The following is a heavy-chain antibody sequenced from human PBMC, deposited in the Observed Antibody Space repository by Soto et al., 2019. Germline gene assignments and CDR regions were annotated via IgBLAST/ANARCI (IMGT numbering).Heavy chain of an antibody. CDR1: GYSISSSNW. CDR3: AAGGIVGATTADY. Sequence: QVQLQESGPGLVKPSDTLPLTCAVSGYSISSSNWWGWIRQPPGKGLEWIGYIYYSGSTYYNPSLKSRVTMSVDTSKNQFSLKLSSVTAVDTAVYYCAAGGIVGATTADYWGQGTLVTVSS. J-gene: IGHJ4*02. D-gene: IGHD1-26*01. CDR2: IYYSGST. V-gene: IGHV4-28*01.